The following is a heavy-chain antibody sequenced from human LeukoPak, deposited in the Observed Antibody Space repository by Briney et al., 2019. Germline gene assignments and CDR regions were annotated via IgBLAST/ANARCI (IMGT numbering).Heavy chain of an antibody. Sequence: ASVKVSCKASGGTFSSYAISWVRRAPGQGLEWMGGIIPIFGTANYAQKFQGRVTITTDESTSIAYMELSSLRSEDTAVYYCAAAIVPAAFDYWGQGTLVTVSS. V-gene: IGHV1-69*05. CDR3: AAAIVPAAFDY. D-gene: IGHD2-2*01. CDR2: IIPIFGTA. CDR1: GGTFSSYA. J-gene: IGHJ4*02.